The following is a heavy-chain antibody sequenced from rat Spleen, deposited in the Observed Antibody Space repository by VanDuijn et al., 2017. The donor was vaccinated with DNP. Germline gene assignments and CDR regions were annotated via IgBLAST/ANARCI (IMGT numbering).Heavy chain of an antibody. D-gene: IGHD1-1*01. J-gene: IGHJ2*01. CDR1: GFTFSNYD. CDR2: ISTGGGNT. CDR3: ARHPYLAITTVYYFDY. Sequence: EVQLVESGGGLVQPGRSLKLSCAASGFTFSNYDMAWVRQAPTKGLEWIASISTGGGNTYYRDSVKGRFTISRDNAKNTQYLQMDSLRSEDTATYYCARHPYLAITTVYYFDYWGQGVMVTVSS. V-gene: IGHV5S13*01.